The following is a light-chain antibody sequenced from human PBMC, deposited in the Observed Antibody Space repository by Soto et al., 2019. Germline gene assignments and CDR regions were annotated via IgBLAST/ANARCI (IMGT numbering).Light chain of an antibody. J-gene: IGKJ1*01. CDR1: QSIXTY. CDR3: QHYKSDPVA. Sequence: LTQCAATLSVSPGERVTLYCWASQSIXTYLGWYQQKPGQAPRLLXDCASTMATGSPARLSGRGSATDFTLTISRLQPEDFAVYYCQHYKSDPVAFGQGTKVDIK. V-gene: IGKV3-15*01. CDR2: CAS.